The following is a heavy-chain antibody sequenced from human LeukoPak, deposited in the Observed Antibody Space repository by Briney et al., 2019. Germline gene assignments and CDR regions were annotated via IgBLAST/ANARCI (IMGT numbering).Heavy chain of an antibody. CDR1: GFTFSSYA. J-gene: IGHJ6*03. Sequence: PGGSLRLSCAASGFTFSSYAMSWVRQAPGKGLEWVSAISGSGGSTYYADSVKGRFTISRDNSKNTLYLQMNSLRAEDAAVYYCAKCRGDFWSGYTYMDVWGKGTTVTVSS. CDR2: ISGSGGST. CDR3: AKCRGDFWSGYTYMDV. D-gene: IGHD3-3*01. V-gene: IGHV3-23*01.